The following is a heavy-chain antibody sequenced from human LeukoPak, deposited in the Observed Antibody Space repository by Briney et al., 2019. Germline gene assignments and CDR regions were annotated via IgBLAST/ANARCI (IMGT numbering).Heavy chain of an antibody. J-gene: IGHJ4*02. CDR2: IYSGGNT. V-gene: IGHV3-53*01. D-gene: IGHD5-18*01. CDR1: GISVSNNY. Sequence: PGGSLRLSCAVSGISVSNNYMYWVRQAPGKGLEWVSVIYSGGNTYYADSVKGRFTISKDNSKNTLYLQMNSPRVEDTAVYYCARGYSYGFPFDYWGQGTLVTVSS. CDR3: ARGYSYGFPFDY.